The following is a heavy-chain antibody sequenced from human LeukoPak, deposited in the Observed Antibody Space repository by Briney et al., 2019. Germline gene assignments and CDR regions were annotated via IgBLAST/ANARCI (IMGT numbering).Heavy chain of an antibody. J-gene: IGHJ4*02. CDR3: ARERREVAGILLYYFDY. CDR2: IWYDGSNK. Sequence: PGGSLRLSCAASGFTFSTYGMHWVRQAPGKGLEWVAVIWYDGSNKYYADSVKGRFTISRDNSKNTLYLQMNSLRAEDTAVYYCARERREVAGILLYYFDYWGQGTLVTVSS. V-gene: IGHV3-33*01. CDR1: GFTFSTYG. D-gene: IGHD6-19*01.